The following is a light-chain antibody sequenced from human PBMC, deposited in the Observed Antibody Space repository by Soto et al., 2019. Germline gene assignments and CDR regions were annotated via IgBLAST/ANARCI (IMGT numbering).Light chain of an antibody. J-gene: IGKJ3*01. V-gene: IGKV3D-15*01. CDR1: QSVSSN. CDR3: QQRET. Sequence: EIVMTQSPTILSVSPGERATLSCRASQSVSSNLAWYQQKPGQPPRLLMYGVYTRAPGTPARFSGSGSGTEFTLTISSLQSEDSATYYCQQRETFGPGTKVDIK. CDR2: GVY.